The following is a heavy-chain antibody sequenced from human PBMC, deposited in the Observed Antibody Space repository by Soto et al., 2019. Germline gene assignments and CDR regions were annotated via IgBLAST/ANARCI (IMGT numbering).Heavy chain of an antibody. J-gene: IGHJ6*02. V-gene: IGHV4-39*01. D-gene: IGHD6-13*01. CDR2: IYYSGST. CDR3: AREQQLVKGKHGMDV. CDR1: GGSISSSSYY. Sequence: SETLSLTCIVSGGSISSSSYYWGWIRQPPGKGLEWIGSIYYSGSTYYNPSLKSRVTISVDTSKNQFSLKLSSVTAADTAVYYCAREQQLVKGKHGMDVWGQGTTVTVSS.